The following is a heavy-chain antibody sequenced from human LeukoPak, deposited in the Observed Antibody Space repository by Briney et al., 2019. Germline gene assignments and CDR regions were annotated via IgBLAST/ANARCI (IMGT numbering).Heavy chain of an antibody. J-gene: IGHJ3*02. CDR1: GFTFSSYA. D-gene: IGHD4-17*01. V-gene: IGHV3-30-3*01. CDR3: AREGGASAVSVFDI. Sequence: GRSLRLSCAASGFTFSSYAMHWVRQAPGKGLEWVAVISYDGSNKYYADSVKGRFTISRDNSKNTLYLQMNSLRAEDTAVYYCAREGGASAVSVFDIWGQGTMVTVSS. CDR2: ISYDGSNK.